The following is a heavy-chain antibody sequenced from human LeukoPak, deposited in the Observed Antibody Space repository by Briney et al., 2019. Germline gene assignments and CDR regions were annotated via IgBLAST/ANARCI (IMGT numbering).Heavy chain of an antibody. CDR1: GFTFSSYA. D-gene: IGHD6-6*01. V-gene: IGHV3-21*01. CDR2: ISSSSSYI. CDR3: ARDMGVAALAFDI. Sequence: GGSLRLSCAASGFTFSSYAMSWVRQAPGKGLEWVSSISSSSSYIYYADSVKGRFTISRDNAKNSLYLQMNSLRAEDTAVYYCARDMGVAALAFDIWGQGTMVTVSS. J-gene: IGHJ3*02.